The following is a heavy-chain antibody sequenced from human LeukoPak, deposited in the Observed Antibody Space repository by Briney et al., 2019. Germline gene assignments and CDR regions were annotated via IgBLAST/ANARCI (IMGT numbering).Heavy chain of an antibody. D-gene: IGHD3-3*01. V-gene: IGHV4-59*12. Sequence: PSETLSLTCTVSGGSISSYYWSWIRQSPGKGLECIGYIHYTGSTNYNPSLKSRVTISVETSKNQFSLKLKSVTAADTAVYYCARDRFLERDYFDYWGQGTMVAVSS. J-gene: IGHJ4*02. CDR2: IHYTGST. CDR3: ARDRFLERDYFDY. CDR1: GGSISSYY.